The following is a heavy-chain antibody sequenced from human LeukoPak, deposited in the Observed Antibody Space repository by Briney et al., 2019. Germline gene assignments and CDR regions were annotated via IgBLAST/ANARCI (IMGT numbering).Heavy chain of an antibody. D-gene: IGHD4-11*01. Sequence: ASVKVSCKAPGYTFTGYYIHWVRQAPGQGLECMGWINPNSGGTNYAQKFQGRVTMTRDTSISTAYMELSRLTSDDTAVYYCARDAIVRDYSNSDYWGQGTLVTVSS. CDR1: GYTFTGYY. CDR2: INPNSGGT. CDR3: ARDAIVRDYSNSDY. J-gene: IGHJ4*02. V-gene: IGHV1-2*02.